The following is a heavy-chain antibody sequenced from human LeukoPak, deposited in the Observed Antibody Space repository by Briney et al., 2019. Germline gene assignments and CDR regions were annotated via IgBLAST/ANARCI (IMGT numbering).Heavy chain of an antibody. CDR3: ARVRRGYSYGVTYYGMDV. Sequence: SETLSLTCTVSGGSISSYYWSWIRQPPGKGLEWIGYIYYSGSTNYNPSHKSRVTISVDTSKNQFSLKLSSVTAADTAVYYCARVRRGYSYGVTYYGMDVWGQGTTVTVSS. D-gene: IGHD5-18*01. V-gene: IGHV4-59*01. J-gene: IGHJ6*02. CDR1: GGSISSYY. CDR2: IYYSGST.